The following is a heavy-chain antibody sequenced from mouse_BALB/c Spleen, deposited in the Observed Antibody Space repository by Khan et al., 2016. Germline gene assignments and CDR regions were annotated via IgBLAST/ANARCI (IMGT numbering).Heavy chain of an antibody. D-gene: IGHD3-1*01. V-gene: IGHV3-1*02. Sequence: EVQLQESGPDLVKPSQSLSLTCTVTGFSITSHYSWHWIRHFPGNKLEWMGYIYYSGSTNYNPSLKSRISLTRYTSKNQFSLQLNSVTTEDTATYYCATSSSGYWYYLDYWGQGATLTVSS. J-gene: IGHJ2*01. CDR1: GFSITSHYS. CDR2: IYYSGST. CDR3: ATSSSGYWYYLDY.